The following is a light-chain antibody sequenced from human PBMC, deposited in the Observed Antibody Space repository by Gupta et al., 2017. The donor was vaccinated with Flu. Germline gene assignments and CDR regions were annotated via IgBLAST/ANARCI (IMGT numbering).Light chain of an antibody. V-gene: IGLV2-14*03. Sequence: KYVCWYHHHPAPAPKLLFYDVNSRRSGVADRFSGSKSATTAAITTTGLQAEDEADYYWHSQTTRDNLLVFGPGTKLIVL. CDR2: DVN. J-gene: IGLJ1*01. CDR1: KY. CDR3: HSQTTRDNLLV.